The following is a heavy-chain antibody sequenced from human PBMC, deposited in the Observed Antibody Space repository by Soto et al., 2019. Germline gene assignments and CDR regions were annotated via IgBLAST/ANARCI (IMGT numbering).Heavy chain of an antibody. V-gene: IGHV5-51*03. CDR3: ARAGGTQLLDFFVR. Sequence: PGESLKISCKGSGFSFTSYWITWMRQMPGKGLEWMGLIYPSDSETRYSPSFQGQVTISADRSISTAYLQWNNLKASDTAIYYCARAGGTQLLDFFVRWGQEILDTVSS. CDR1: GFSFTSYW. D-gene: IGHD3-10*01. CDR2: IYPSDSET. J-gene: IGHJ4*02.